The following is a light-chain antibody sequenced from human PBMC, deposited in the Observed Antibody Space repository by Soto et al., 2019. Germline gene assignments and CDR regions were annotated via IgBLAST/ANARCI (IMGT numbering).Light chain of an antibody. Sequence: QSVLTQPPSASGTPGLRVTISCSGSSSNIGSNTVNWYQQLPGTAPKLLIYSNNQRPSGVPDRFSGSKSGTSASLAISGLQSDDEADYYCAAWDDSLNGVVFGGGTKLTVL. V-gene: IGLV1-44*01. CDR1: SSNIGSNT. CDR3: AAWDDSLNGVV. J-gene: IGLJ2*01. CDR2: SNN.